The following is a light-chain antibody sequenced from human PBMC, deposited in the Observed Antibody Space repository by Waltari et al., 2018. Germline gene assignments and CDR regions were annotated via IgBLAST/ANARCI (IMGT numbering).Light chain of an antibody. J-gene: IGKJ4*01. V-gene: IGKV3-11*01. Sequence: EVVLTQFPDTLSLPPGERATLSCRASDSVHSYLAWYQQRHGQASRLLIYDASTRAPGIPARFSGSGSGTDFTLTISSLQPEDSAVYYCQQRDRWPLLSFGGGTKVEI. CDR2: DAS. CDR3: QQRDRWPLLS. CDR1: DSVHSY.